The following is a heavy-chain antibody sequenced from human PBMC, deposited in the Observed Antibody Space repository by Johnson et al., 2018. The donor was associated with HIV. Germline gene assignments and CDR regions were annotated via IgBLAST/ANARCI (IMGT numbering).Heavy chain of an antibody. D-gene: IGHD7-27*01. J-gene: IGHJ3*02. Sequence: VQLVESGGGLIQPGGSLRLSCAASGFTVSSNYMSWVRQAPGKGLEWVSVIYSGGSTYYADSVKGRLTISRDNAKNSLYLQMNSLRVEETAVYYCARQLATGDDAFDIWGQGTMVTVSS. CDR2: IYSGGST. CDR1: GFTVSSNY. CDR3: ARQLATGDDAFDI. V-gene: IGHV3-66*03.